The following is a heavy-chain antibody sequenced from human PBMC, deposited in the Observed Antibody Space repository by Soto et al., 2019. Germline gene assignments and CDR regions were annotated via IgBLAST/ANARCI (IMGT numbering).Heavy chain of an antibody. V-gene: IGHV4-31*03. D-gene: IGHD6-13*01. Sequence: SETLSLTCTVSGGSISSGGYFWSWIRQHPEKGLDRIGCIYYSGTTYYNPSLKSRMTMSIDTSKNQFSLELRSVTAADTAMYYCAQRIAATDTGRPFDIWGQGTMVTVSS. CDR3: AQRIAATDTGRPFDI. J-gene: IGHJ3*02. CDR2: IYYSGTT. CDR1: GGSISSGGYF.